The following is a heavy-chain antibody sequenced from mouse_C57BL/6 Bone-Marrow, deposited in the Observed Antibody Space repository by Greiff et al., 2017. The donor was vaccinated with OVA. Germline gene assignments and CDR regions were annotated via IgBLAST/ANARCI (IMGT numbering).Heavy chain of an antibody. V-gene: IGHV1-69*01. Sequence: VQLQQPGAELVMPGASVKLSCKASGYTFTSYWMHWVKQRPGQGLEWIGEIDPSDSYTNYNQKFKGKSTLTVDKSSSTAYMKLSSLTTEDSAVYYCARGAAQARFGGWGNGTTLAVST. J-gene: IGHJ2*01. CDR3: ARGAAQARFGG. CDR1: GYTFTSYW. CDR2: IDPSDSYT. D-gene: IGHD3-2*02.